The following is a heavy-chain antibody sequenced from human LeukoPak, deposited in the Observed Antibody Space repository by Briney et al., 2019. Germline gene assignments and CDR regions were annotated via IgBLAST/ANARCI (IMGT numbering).Heavy chain of an antibody. CDR3: ERGAGGDYGSFFDY. Sequence: PSETLSLTCTVSGGSISSYYWSWTRQPPGKGLEWIGYIYYSGSTNYNPSLKSRVTISVDTSKNQFSLKLSSVTAADTAVYYCERGAGGDYGSFFDYWGQGTLVTVSS. D-gene: IGHD4-17*01. V-gene: IGHV4-59*01. CDR1: GGSISSYY. J-gene: IGHJ4*02. CDR2: IYYSGST.